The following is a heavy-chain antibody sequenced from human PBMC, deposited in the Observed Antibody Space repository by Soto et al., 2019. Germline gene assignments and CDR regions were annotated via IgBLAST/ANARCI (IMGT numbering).Heavy chain of an antibody. CDR3: AREPTLLWFGDAAFDI. CDR2: ISYDGSNK. Sequence: QVQLLESGGGVVQPGRSLRLSCAASGFTFTSYAMHWVRQAPGKGLVWVAVISYDGSNKYYADSVKGRFTISRDTSKNTLYLQMNSLRAEDTAVYYCAREPTLLWFGDAAFDIWGQGTMVTVS. J-gene: IGHJ3*02. V-gene: IGHV3-30-3*01. CDR1: GFTFTSYA. D-gene: IGHD3-10*01.